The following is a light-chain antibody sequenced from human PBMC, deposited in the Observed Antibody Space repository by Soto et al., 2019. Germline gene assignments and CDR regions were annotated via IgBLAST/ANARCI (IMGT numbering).Light chain of an antibody. V-gene: IGKV3-15*01. CDR3: QQYHNWPMYT. J-gene: IGKJ2*01. CDR2: GAS. Sequence: EIVMTQSPATLSVSPGERATLSCRASQSVSSNLAWYQQKPGQAPRLLIYGASTRATGIPARFSGSGSGTEFTLPISSLQPEDFAVYYCQQYHNWPMYTFGQGTKLEI. CDR1: QSVSSN.